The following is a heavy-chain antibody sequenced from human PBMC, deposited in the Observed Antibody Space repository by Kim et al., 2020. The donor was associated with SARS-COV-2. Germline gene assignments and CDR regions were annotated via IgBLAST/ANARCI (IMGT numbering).Heavy chain of an antibody. CDR2: FNPEDGET. J-gene: IGHJ4*02. CDR1: GYTLTDLS. D-gene: IGHD3-3*01. V-gene: IGHV1-24*01. CDR3: ATVFAIFGVVYFDY. Sequence: ASVKVSCKVSGYTLTDLSMHWVRQAPGKGLEWMGGFNPEDGETIYAQKFQGRVTMTEDTSTDTAYMELSSLRSEDTAVYYCATVFAIFGVVYFDYWGQGTLVTVSS.